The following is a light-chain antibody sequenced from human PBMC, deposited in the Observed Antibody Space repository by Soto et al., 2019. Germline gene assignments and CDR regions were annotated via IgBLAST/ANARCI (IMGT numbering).Light chain of an antibody. CDR1: QSVSSN. CDR2: GAS. Sequence: EIVITQSPPTLSVSPRERATLSCRASQSVSSNLAWYQQKPGQAPRLLIYGASTRATGIPARFSGSGSGTEFTLTISSLQSEDFAVYYCQQYNNWPPVTFGQGTKVDI. J-gene: IGKJ1*01. CDR3: QQYNNWPPVT. V-gene: IGKV3-15*01.